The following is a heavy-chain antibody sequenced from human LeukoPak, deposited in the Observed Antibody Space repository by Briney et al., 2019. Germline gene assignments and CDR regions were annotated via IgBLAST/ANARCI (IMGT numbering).Heavy chain of an antibody. V-gene: IGHV4-4*02. Sequence: SGTLSLTCAVSGGSISSSNWWSWVRQPPGKGLEWIGEIYHSGSTNYNPSLKSRVTISVDKSKNQFSLKLSSVTAADTAVYYCARAGVGYSYGFLDYWGQGTLVTVSS. CDR3: ARAGVGYSYGFLDY. J-gene: IGHJ4*02. CDR1: GGSISSSNW. CDR2: IYHSGST. D-gene: IGHD5-18*01.